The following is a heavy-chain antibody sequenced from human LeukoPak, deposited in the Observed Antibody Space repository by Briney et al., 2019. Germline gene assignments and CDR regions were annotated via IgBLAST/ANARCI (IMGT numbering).Heavy chain of an antibody. CDR2: ITPYNGNT. CDR3: AREGSNGSYNDY. D-gene: IGHD1-26*01. CDR1: GYTFTRYD. Sequence: ASVKVSCKASGYTFTRYDITWVRQAPGQGLEWMGWITPYNGNTKSTQKLQGRVTMTTDTSTSTVYMGLRSLTSDDTAIYFCAREGSNGSYNDYWGQGTLVTVSS. V-gene: IGHV1-18*01. J-gene: IGHJ4*02.